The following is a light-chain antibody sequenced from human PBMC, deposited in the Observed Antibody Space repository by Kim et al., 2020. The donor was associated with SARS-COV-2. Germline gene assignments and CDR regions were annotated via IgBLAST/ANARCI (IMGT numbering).Light chain of an antibody. CDR2: EVS. J-gene: IGLJ2*01. CDR3: SSYTSSSTVV. V-gene: IGLV2-18*02. Sequence: GQSVPISCTGTSRDVGSYNRVSWYQQPPGTAPKLMIYEVSNRPSGVPDRFSGSKSGNTASLTISGLQAEDEADYYCSSYTSSSTVVFGGGTQLTVL. CDR1: SRDVGSYNR.